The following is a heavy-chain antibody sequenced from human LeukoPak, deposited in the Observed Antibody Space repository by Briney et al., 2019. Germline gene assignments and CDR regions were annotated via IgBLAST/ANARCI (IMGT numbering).Heavy chain of an antibody. Sequence: ASVKVSCKASGGTFSGYAISWVRQAPGQGLEWMGRINPNSGGTNYAQKFQGRVTMTRDTSISTAYMELSRLRSDDTAVYYCARDEGYCTNGVCYTGYGMDVWGQGTTVTVSS. CDR1: GGTFSGYA. D-gene: IGHD2-8*01. V-gene: IGHV1-2*06. CDR2: INPNSGGT. J-gene: IGHJ6*02. CDR3: ARDEGYCTNGVCYTGYGMDV.